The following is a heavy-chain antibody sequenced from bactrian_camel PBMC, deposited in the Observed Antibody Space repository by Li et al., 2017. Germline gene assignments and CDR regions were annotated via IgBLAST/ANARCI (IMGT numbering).Heavy chain of an antibody. CDR1: GFTFSSHD. CDR3: AGFKIGGY. V-gene: IGHV3S40*01. J-gene: IGHJ6*01. Sequence: VQLVESGGGSVQAGGSLRLSCAASGFTFSSHDMTWVRQAPGKGLEWVSTINSAGNTYYSDSVKGRITISRDNAKNTVYLQLNSLKTEDMGMHHCAGFKIGGYWGQGTQVTVS. CDR2: INSAGNT.